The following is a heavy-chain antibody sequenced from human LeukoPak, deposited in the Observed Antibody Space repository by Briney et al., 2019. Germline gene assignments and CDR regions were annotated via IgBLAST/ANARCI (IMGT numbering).Heavy chain of an antibody. J-gene: IGHJ4*02. D-gene: IGHD5-18*01. CDR2: ISSSGGTT. CDR1: GFTFSSYD. CDR3: AFSPLGFNYGNAY. Sequence: GGSLRLSCAASGFTFSSYDMNXVRXAXGXXXXXXSGISSSGGTTXXADSVRGRXXXYRDNSKDTLFLQMNILRADDSAIYYCAFSPLGFNYGNAYWGQGTLVTVSS. V-gene: IGHV3-23*01.